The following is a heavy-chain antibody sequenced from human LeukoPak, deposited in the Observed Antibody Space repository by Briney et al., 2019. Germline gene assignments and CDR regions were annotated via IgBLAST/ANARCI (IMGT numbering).Heavy chain of an antibody. Sequence: GRSLRLSCAASGFTFSSYGMHWVRQAPGKGLEWVAVISYDGSNKYYADSVKGRFTISRDNSKNTLYLQMNSLRAEDTAVYYCAKGVVLLWFGELSYFDYWGQGTLVTVSS. CDR2: ISYDGSNK. J-gene: IGHJ4*02. V-gene: IGHV3-30*18. CDR3: AKGVVLLWFGELSYFDY. CDR1: GFTFSSYG. D-gene: IGHD3-10*01.